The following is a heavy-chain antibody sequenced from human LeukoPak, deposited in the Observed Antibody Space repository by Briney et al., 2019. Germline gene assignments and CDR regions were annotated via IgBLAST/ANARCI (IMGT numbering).Heavy chain of an antibody. D-gene: IGHD1-26*01. CDR2: IFYTGAT. V-gene: IGHV4-39*07. CDR3: ARDGSPDAFDI. CDR1: GGSISSSDYY. J-gene: IGHJ3*02. Sequence: PSETLSLTCTVSGGSISSSDYYWAWIRQPPGKGLEWIGSIFYTGATYYNPSLKSRVTISVDTSKNQFSLKLSSVTAADTAVYYCARDGSPDAFDIWGQGTMVTVSS.